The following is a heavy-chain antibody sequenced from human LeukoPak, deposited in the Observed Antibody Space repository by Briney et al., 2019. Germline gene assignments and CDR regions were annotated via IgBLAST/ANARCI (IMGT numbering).Heavy chain of an antibody. Sequence: GESLKISCKGSGYSFTSYWIGWVRQMPGKGLEWMGIIYPGDPDTRYSPSFQGQVTISADKSISTAYLQWSSLKASDTAMYYCARRRYYYDSSGSSYFNWFDPWGQGTLVTVSS. CDR1: GYSFTSYW. J-gene: IGHJ5*02. V-gene: IGHV5-51*01. CDR2: IYPGDPDT. D-gene: IGHD3-22*01. CDR3: ARRRYYYDSSGSSYFNWFDP.